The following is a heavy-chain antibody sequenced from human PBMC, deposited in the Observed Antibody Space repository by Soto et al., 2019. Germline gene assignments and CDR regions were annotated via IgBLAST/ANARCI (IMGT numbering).Heavy chain of an antibody. CDR2: ISRSGAST. CDR3: AMGGSSTSPPYYFDY. D-gene: IGHD1-26*01. Sequence: EVQLLESGGGLVQPGGSLRLSCAASGFSFSSYAMTWVRQAPGKGLEWVSGISRSGASTFNADSVKGRFTISRDNYKNTRYLPMNSLRADDAAVYYCAMGGSSTSPPYYFDYWGQGTLVTVSS. J-gene: IGHJ4*02. V-gene: IGHV3-23*01. CDR1: GFSFSSYA.